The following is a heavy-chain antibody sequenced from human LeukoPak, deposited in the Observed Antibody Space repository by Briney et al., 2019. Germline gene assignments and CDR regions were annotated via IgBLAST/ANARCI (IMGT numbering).Heavy chain of an antibody. J-gene: IGHJ3*02. D-gene: IGHD3-10*01. V-gene: IGHV3-74*01. CDR2: INDDGSGT. CDR3: ARESYGSGSYLVDI. Sequence: PGGSLRLSCAASGFTFSNYWMHWVRQAPGKGLVWVSRINDDGSGTGSADSVKGRFTISRDNATNTLYLQMNSLRAEDTAVYYCARESYGSGSYLVDIWGQGTMVTVSS. CDR1: GFTFSNYW.